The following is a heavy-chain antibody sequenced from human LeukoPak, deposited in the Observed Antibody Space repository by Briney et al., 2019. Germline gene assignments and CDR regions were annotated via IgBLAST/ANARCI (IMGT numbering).Heavy chain of an antibody. D-gene: IGHD2-2*01. CDR2: ISAYNGNT. V-gene: IGHV1-18*01. CDR3: ARPNEGYCSSTSCYDAFDI. CDR1: GYTFTSYG. J-gene: IGHJ3*02. Sequence: ASVKVSCKASGYTFTSYGTSWVRQAPGQGLEWMGWISAYNGNTNYAQKLQGRVTMTTDTSTSTAYMELRSLRSDDTAVYYCARPNEGYCSSTSCYDAFDIWGQGTMVTVSS.